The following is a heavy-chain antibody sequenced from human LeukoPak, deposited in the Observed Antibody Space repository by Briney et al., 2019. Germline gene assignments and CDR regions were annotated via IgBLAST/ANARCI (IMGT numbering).Heavy chain of an antibody. V-gene: IGHV4-34*01. J-gene: IGHJ4*02. D-gene: IGHD1-1*01. CDR2: INHSGST. Sequence: SETLSLTCAVYGGSFSGYYWSWIRQPPGKGLEWIGEINHSGSTNYNPSLKSRVTISVDTSKNQFSLKLSSVTAADTAVYYCARGWTHGYWGQGTLVTVPS. CDR1: GGSFSGYY. CDR3: ARGWTHGY.